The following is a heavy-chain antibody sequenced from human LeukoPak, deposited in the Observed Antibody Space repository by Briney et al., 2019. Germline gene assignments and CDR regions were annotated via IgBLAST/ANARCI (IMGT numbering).Heavy chain of an antibody. Sequence: ASVKVSYKASGYTFTSYDINWVRQATGQGLEWMGWMNPNSGNTGYAQKFQGRVTITRNTSISTAYMELSSLRSEDTAVYYCARALVREGYYYYMDVWGKGTMVTVSS. J-gene: IGHJ6*03. CDR1: GYTFTSYD. V-gene: IGHV1-8*03. D-gene: IGHD3-10*01. CDR3: ARALVREGYYYYMDV. CDR2: MNPNSGNT.